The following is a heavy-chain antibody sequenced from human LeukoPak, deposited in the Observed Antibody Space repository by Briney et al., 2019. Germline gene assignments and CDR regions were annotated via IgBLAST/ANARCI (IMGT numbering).Heavy chain of an antibody. D-gene: IGHD2-8*02. V-gene: IGHV3-7*01. CDR2: IEKDGGEK. Sequence: GGSLRLSCAGTGLFFSDVWMNWFRQAPGKGLEWVANIEKDGGEKNYVDSVKGRFTISRDNAKNSLHLEMNSLRGEDTAVYYCAAGYGWLTDFWGQGTLVTVSS. J-gene: IGHJ4*02. CDR3: AAGYGWLTDF. CDR1: GLFFSDVW.